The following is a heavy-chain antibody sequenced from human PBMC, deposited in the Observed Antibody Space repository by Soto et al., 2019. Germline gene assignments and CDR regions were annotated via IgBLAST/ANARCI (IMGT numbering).Heavy chain of an antibody. V-gene: IGHV4-4*07. Sequence: SETLSLTCNVSCGSISKFYWAWILKTAGNGLEWMGRVYATGTTDYNPSLRSRVAMSVDISKKTFSLRLRSVTGADSGVYYCVRDGSKSLRDWFDPWGQGILVTVSS. J-gene: IGHJ5*02. CDR2: VYATGTT. CDR1: CGSISKFY. CDR3: VRDGSKSLRDWFDP.